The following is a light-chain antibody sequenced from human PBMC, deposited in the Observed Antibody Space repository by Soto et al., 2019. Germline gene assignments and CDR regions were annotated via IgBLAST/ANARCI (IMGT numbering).Light chain of an antibody. CDR2: GAS. Sequence: EIVMTQSPATLSVSPGERVTLSCRASQSVSDNLAWYQQKPGQAPRLLIYGASTRATTIPARFSGSGSGTEFTLTISSLQSEDFAVYYCQQSINWPYTFGQGTKLDIK. CDR1: QSVSDN. J-gene: IGKJ2*01. CDR3: QQSINWPYT. V-gene: IGKV3-15*01.